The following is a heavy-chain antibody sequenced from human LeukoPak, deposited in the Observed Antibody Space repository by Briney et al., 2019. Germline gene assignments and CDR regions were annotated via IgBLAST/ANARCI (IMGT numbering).Heavy chain of an antibody. J-gene: IGHJ4*02. CDR2: INHSGST. V-gene: IGHV4-34*01. CDR1: GGSFSGYY. Sequence: PSETLSLTCAVYGGSFSGYYWSWIRQPPGKGLEWIGEINHSGSTNYNPSLKSRVTISVDTSKNQFSLKLSSVTAADTAVYYCASLLSGSADYWGQGTLVTVSS. D-gene: IGHD3-10*01. CDR3: ASLLSGSADY.